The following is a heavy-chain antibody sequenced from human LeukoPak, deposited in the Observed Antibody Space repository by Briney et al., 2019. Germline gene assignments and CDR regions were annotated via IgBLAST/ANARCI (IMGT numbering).Heavy chain of an antibody. Sequence: SVKVSCKASGGTFSRDAISWVRQAPGRGLEWMGGINPIFGTANYAQKFQGRVTITADESTSTAYMALSSLGSEDTAVYYCASGLRIAAAGTAYYYYGMDVWGQGTTVTVSS. V-gene: IGHV1-69*13. CDR2: INPIFGTA. J-gene: IGHJ6*02. D-gene: IGHD6-13*01. CDR1: GGTFSRDA. CDR3: ASGLRIAAAGTAYYYYGMDV.